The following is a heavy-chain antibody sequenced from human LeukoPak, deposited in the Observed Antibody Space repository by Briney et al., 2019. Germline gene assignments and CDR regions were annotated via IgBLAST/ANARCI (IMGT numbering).Heavy chain of an antibody. CDR1: GFSLTRSGVA. Sequence: AGPPLVKPTHTHTLTCTFSGFSLTRSGVAVGWVRQPPGKALESLGPNYGAGDDPYTPALKTSLTITKKTSKSQVVLKKSTVEPVDAGTYYCAYRGSYPYADAWGNGTTVTVSS. V-gene: IGHV2-5*02. CDR3: AYRGSYPYADA. D-gene: IGHD6-6*01. CDR2: NYGAGDD. J-gene: IGHJ6*04.